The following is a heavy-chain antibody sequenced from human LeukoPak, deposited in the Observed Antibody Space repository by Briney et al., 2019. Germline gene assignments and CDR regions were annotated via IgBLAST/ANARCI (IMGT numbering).Heavy chain of an antibody. Sequence: KSGGSLRLSCAASGFTFSDHYMTWIRQAPGKGLDWLSYISSSGSTIYYVDSVKGRFTISRDNANNSLYLQMNSLRAEDTAVYYCARVLMVRGTSHAFDFWGRGTMVTVSS. CDR1: GFTFSDHY. CDR2: ISSSGSTI. J-gene: IGHJ3*01. V-gene: IGHV3-11*04. CDR3: ARVLMVRGTSHAFDF. D-gene: IGHD3-10*01.